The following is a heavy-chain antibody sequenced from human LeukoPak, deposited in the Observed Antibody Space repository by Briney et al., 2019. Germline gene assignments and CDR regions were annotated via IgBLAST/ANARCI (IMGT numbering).Heavy chain of an antibody. Sequence: SETLSLTCTVSGGSINSGSYYWSWIRQPAGKGLEWIGRIYTSGSTNYNPSLKSRVTISVDTSKNQFSLKLSSVTAADTAVYYCARGFLSPFDYWGQGTLVTVSS. CDR2: IYTSGST. CDR1: GGSINSGSYY. V-gene: IGHV4-61*02. J-gene: IGHJ4*02. D-gene: IGHD3-10*01. CDR3: ARGFLSPFDY.